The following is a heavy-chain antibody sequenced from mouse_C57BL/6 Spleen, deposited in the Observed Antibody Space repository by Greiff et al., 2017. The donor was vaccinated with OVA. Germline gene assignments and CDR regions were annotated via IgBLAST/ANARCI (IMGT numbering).Heavy chain of an antibody. D-gene: IGHD1-1*01. CDR1: GYTFTDYE. CDR2: MDPETGGT. CDR3: TRLGSSFFDY. Sequence: VQLQQSGAELVRPGASVTLSCQASGYTFTDYEMHWVKQTPVHGLEWIGAMDPETGGTAYNQKFKGKAILTAEKSSSTAYMELRSLTSEDSAVYYCTRLGSSFFDYWGEGTTLKVTS. V-gene: IGHV1-15*01. J-gene: IGHJ2*01.